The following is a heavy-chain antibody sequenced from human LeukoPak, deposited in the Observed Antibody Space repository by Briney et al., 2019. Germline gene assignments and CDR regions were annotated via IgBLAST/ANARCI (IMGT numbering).Heavy chain of an antibody. J-gene: IGHJ4*02. D-gene: IGHD3-10*01. Sequence: GGSLRLSCAASGFTFSSYGMHWVRQAPGKGLEWVAVISYDGSNKYYADSVKGRFTISRDNSKNTLYLQMNSLGAEDTAVYYCAKVFSTMATDYWGQGTLVTVSS. CDR3: AKVFSTMATDY. CDR1: GFTFSSYG. CDR2: ISYDGSNK. V-gene: IGHV3-30*18.